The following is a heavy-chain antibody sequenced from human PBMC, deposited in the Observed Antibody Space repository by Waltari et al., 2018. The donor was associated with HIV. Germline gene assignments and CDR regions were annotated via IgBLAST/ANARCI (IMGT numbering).Heavy chain of an antibody. CDR2: IIPAFGTA. CDR3: ARDHRGNKLLYGMDV. J-gene: IGHJ6*02. Sequence: QVQLVQSGAEVKKPGSSVRVSCKVSGGTFSRSAINWVRQAPRQGLEWMGGIIPAFGTANYAERFQGRVTITADEYTSTAYMDLSSLRSEDTAVYFCARDHRGNKLLYGMDVWGQGTTVTV. CDR1: GGTFSRSA. V-gene: IGHV1-69*01.